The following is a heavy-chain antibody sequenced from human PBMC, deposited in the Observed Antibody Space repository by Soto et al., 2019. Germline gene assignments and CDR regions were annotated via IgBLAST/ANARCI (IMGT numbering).Heavy chain of an antibody. Sequence: EVQLVESGGGLVKPGGSLRLSCAASGFTFSSYSMNWVRQPPGKGLEWVSSISGSGNYTHYADFLRGRFTISRDNAKTSLYLQMNSLRAEDTAVYYCAREGINNYNEYYFDSWGQGTVVTVSS. D-gene: IGHD4-4*01. J-gene: IGHJ4*02. CDR3: AREGINNYNEYYFDS. CDR1: GFTFSSYS. V-gene: IGHV3-21*01. CDR2: ISGSGNYT.